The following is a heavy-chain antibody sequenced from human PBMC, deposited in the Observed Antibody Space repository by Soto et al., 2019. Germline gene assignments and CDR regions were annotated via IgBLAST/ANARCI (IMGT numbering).Heavy chain of an antibody. Sequence: PSETLSLTCTVSGGSISSGGYYWSWIRQHPGKGLEWIGYIYYSGSTNYNPSLESRVTISVDTSKNQFSLKLSSVTAADTAVYYCARGWGKVYFDYWGQGTLVTVSS. CDR1: GGSISSGGYY. D-gene: IGHD7-27*01. V-gene: IGHV4-61*08. CDR3: ARGWGKVYFDY. J-gene: IGHJ4*02. CDR2: IYYSGST.